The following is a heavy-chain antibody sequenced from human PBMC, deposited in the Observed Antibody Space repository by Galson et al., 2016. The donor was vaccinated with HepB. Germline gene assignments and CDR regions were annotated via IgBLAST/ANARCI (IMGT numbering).Heavy chain of an antibody. V-gene: IGHV5-51*01. D-gene: IGHD3-22*01. Sequence: QSGAEVKKPGESLTISCKGSGYSFTSYWIAWVRQMPGKGLEWMGIIYPGDSKTRYSPSFQRQVTISADKSTSTAYLQLSSLRSDDTAVYYCAIDNSMMETSWWFDPWGQGTLVTVPS. CDR1: GYSFTSYW. CDR2: IYPGDSKT. CDR3: AIDNSMMETSWWFDP. J-gene: IGHJ5*02.